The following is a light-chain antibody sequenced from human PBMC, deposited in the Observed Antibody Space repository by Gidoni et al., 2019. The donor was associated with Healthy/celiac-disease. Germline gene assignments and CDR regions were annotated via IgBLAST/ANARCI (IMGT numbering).Light chain of an antibody. CDR3: CSYAGSSTWV. CDR2: EGS. V-gene: IGLV2-23*01. CDR1: SSDVGSYNL. Sequence: QSALTQPASVSGSPGQSLTISCTGTSSDVGSYNLVSWYQQHPGKAPKLMIYEGSKRPSGVSNRFSGSKSGNTASLTISVLQAEDEADYYCCSYAGSSTWVFGGGTKLTVL. J-gene: IGLJ3*02.